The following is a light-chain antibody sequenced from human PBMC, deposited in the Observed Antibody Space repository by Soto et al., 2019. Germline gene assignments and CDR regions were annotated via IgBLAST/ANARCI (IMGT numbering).Light chain of an antibody. V-gene: IGKV3-15*01. CDR2: ATS. J-gene: IGKJ2*01. CDR1: QSVGNN. CDR3: QQRSNWPPYT. Sequence: EIVVTQSPATLSVSPGERATLSCRASQSVGNNFAWYQQKPGQAPRLLIFATSTRATGVPARFSGSGSGTEFTLTIRSLQSEDFAVYYCQQRSNWPPYTFGQGTKLEIK.